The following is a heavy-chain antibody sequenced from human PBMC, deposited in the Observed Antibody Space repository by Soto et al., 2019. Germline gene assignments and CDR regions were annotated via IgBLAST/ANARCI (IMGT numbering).Heavy chain of an antibody. J-gene: IGHJ5*02. V-gene: IGHV3-23*01. CDR3: AKAISGYNTPLDR. CDR2: ITGSGDAT. Sequence: EVQLLESGGGLVQPGGSLRLSCAASGFTFSSYAMNWVRQAPGKGLEWVSVITGSGDATYYADSVKGRFTISRDNSENTLYVQMNSLRAGDTAVYYCAKAISGYNTPLDRWGQGARVAVFS. D-gene: IGHD1-20*01. CDR1: GFTFSSYA.